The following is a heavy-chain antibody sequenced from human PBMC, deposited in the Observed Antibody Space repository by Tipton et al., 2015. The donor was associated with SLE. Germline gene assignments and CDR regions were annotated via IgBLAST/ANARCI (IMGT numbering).Heavy chain of an antibody. J-gene: IGHJ6*03. CDR2: INHSGST. CDR3: ASGYSLGV. V-gene: IGHV4-34*01. Sequence: TLSLTCAVYGGSFSGYYWSWIRQPPGKGLEWIGEINHSGSTNYNPSLKSRVTISVGTSKNQFSLKLSSVTAADTAVYYCASGYSLGVWGKGTTVTVSS. CDR1: GGSFSGYY.